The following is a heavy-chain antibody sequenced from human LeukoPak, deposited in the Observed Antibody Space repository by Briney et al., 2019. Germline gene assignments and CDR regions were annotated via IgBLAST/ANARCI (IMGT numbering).Heavy chain of an antibody. CDR2: IWYGGSNK. D-gene: IGHD5-24*01. CDR3: AKAFTIRWLQSEIDY. V-gene: IGHV3-30*02. J-gene: IGHJ4*02. CDR1: GFTFSSYG. Sequence: GGSLRLSCAASGFTFSSYGMHWVRQAPGKGLEWVAVIWYGGSNKYYADSVKGRFTISRDNSKNTLYLQMNSLRAEDTAVYYCAKAFTIRWLQSEIDYWGQGTLVTVSS.